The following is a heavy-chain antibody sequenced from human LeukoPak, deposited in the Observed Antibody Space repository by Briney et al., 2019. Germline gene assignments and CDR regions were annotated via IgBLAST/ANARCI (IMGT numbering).Heavy chain of an antibody. Sequence: PSETLSLTCTVAGGSMSSYCWSRIRRAPGKGLEWIGCVYDSGSTNYNPSLKSRVTISVDTSKNQFSLKMTSVTAADTAVYYCARRHGSGVYLDVWGKGTTVTVSS. D-gene: IGHD2-2*03. CDR1: GGSMSSYC. CDR2: VYDSGST. V-gene: IGHV4-59*08. CDR3: ARRHGSGVYLDV. J-gene: IGHJ6*03.